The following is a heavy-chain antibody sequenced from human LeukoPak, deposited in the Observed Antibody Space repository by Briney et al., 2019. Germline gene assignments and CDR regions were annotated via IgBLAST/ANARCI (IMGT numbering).Heavy chain of an antibody. CDR2: VYHSGST. V-gene: IGHV4-59*08. CDR1: GGSISSYY. CDR3: ARANPNWNPPDY. D-gene: IGHD1-1*01. J-gene: IGHJ4*02. Sequence: PSETLSLTCTVSGGSISSYYWSWIRQPPGKGLEWIGYVYHSGSTSYNPSLKSRVSISEDTSKNQFSLKVSSVTAADTAVYYCARANPNWNPPDYWGQGTLVTVSS.